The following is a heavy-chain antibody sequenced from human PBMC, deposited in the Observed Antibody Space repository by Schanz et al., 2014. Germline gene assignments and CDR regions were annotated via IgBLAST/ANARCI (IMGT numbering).Heavy chain of an antibody. CDR1: GFTFSSYG. CDR3: AKNWKGHHITGRPGWSDGMDV. D-gene: IGHD6-6*01. J-gene: IGHJ6*02. V-gene: IGHV3-21*04. Sequence: EVQLVESGGGLVQPGGSLRLSCAASGFTFSSYGMNWVRQAPGKGLEWVSYISSSSSYIYYADSMKGRFTISRDNAKNTLYLQMNSLRVEDTAEYYCAKNWKGHHITGRPGWSDGMDVWGQGTTVTVSS. CDR2: ISSSSSYI.